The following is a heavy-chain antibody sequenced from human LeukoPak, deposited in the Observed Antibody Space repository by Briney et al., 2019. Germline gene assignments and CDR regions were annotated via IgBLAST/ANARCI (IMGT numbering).Heavy chain of an antibody. CDR3: ARDRQDGGTD. Sequence: GALRLSCAASGFTFSSYAMSWVRPAPGKGLEWVSAISGSSSYIYYADSVKGRFTISRDNAKNSLYLQMNSLRAEDTAVYYCARDRQDGGTDWGQGTLVTVSS. CDR2: ISGSSSYI. D-gene: IGHD4-23*01. CDR1: GFTFSSYA. J-gene: IGHJ4*02. V-gene: IGHV3-21*01.